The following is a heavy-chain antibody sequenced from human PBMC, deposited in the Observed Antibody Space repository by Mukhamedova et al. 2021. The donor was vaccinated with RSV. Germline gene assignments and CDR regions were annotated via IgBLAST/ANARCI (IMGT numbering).Heavy chain of an antibody. CDR2: VDPNSGAT. Sequence: EYMGMVDPNSGATNYAQKFRGRVAMTRDTSSDTVYMELSSLSSEDTAFYYCAREPGAGTNYFDYWGQGTLVTVSS. J-gene: IGHJ4*02. D-gene: IGHD3-10*01. V-gene: IGHV1-46*01. CDR3: AREPGAGTNYFDY.